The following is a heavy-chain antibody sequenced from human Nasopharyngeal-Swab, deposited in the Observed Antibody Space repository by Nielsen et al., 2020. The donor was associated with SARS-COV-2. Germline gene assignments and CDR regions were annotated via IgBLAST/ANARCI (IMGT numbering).Heavy chain of an antibody. J-gene: IGHJ4*02. D-gene: IGHD3-22*01. CDR2: ISGSGGST. CDR3: ARDDDSSGYYPFGY. V-gene: IGHV3-23*01. Sequence: VRQAPGKGLEWVSAISGSGGSTYYADSVKGRFTISRDNSKNTLYLQMNSLRAEDTAVYYCARDDDSSGYYPFGYWGQGTLVTVSS.